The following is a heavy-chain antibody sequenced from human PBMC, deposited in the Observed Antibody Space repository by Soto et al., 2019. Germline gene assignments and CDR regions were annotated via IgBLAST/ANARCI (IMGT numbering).Heavy chain of an antibody. J-gene: IGHJ4*02. Sequence: TLCLACAVSGGPIGSCGYSWSSIRQQPGKGLEWIGYIYHSGSTYYNPSLKSRVTISVDRSKNQFSLKLSSVTAADTAVYYCATTVVESTNERDPFDYWGQGTLVTVSS. CDR3: ATTVVESTNERDPFDY. CDR2: IYHSGST. D-gene: IGHD1-26*01. CDR1: GGPIGSCGYS. V-gene: IGHV4-30-2*01.